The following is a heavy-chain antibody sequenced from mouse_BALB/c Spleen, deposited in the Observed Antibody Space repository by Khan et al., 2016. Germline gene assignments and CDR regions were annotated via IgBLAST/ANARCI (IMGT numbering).Heavy chain of an antibody. V-gene: IGHV3-2*02. J-gene: IGHJ4*01. CDR2: ISYSGST. Sequence: EVQLQESGPGLVKPSQSLSLTCTVTGYSITSDYAWNWIRQFPGNKLEWMGYISYSGSTSYNPSLKSRISIPRDTSKSQFFLQLNSVTTEYTATYYCARFYYGSSYYDAMDYWGQGTSVTVSS. CDR3: ARFYYGSSYYDAMDY. CDR1: GYSITSDYA. D-gene: IGHD1-1*01.